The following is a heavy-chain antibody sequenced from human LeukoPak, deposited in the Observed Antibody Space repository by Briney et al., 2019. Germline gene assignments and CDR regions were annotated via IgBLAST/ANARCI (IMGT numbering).Heavy chain of an antibody. CDR1: SGSSSSGDYY. CDR2: IYYSGGT. Sequence: SETLSLPCTVSSGSSSSGDYYWPKIRQPPGKLLEWIGHIYYSGGTYYHPSLKSRVTVSVDTSKNQFSLKLSSVTAADTAVYYCARVFYYDSSGTLGGFDYWGQGTLVTVSS. D-gene: IGHD3-22*01. J-gene: IGHJ4*02. CDR3: ARVFYYDSSGTLGGFDY. V-gene: IGHV4-30-4*01.